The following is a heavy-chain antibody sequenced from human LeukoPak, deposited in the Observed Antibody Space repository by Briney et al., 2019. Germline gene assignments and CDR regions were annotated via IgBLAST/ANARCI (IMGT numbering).Heavy chain of an antibody. CDR1: GYTFTDYY. CDR2: IDPDSGGT. J-gene: IGHJ6*02. Sequence: ASVKVSCKASGYTFTDYYMHWVRQAPGQGLEWMGCIDPDSGGTNYAQKFQDRVTMTRDTSITTAYMELSRLRSDDTAMYFCAREYYDTSGRKYGFDIWGQGTTVTVSS. D-gene: IGHD3-22*01. CDR3: AREYYDTSGRKYGFDI. V-gene: IGHV1-2*02.